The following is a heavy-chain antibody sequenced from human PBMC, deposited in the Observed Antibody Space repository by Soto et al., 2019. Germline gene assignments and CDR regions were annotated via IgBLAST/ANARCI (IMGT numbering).Heavy chain of an antibody. Sequence: QVQLVQSGAEVKKPGASVKVSCKASGYTFTSYDINWVWLATGQGLEWMGWMNPNSGNTAYAQKFQGRVTMGRNTSISTAYMELSSLRSEDTVVYYCARLKQDYAVAWGQGTLVTVSS. CDR1: GYTFTSYD. CDR3: ARLKQDYAVA. V-gene: IGHV1-8*01. CDR2: MNPNSGNT. D-gene: IGHD3-16*01. J-gene: IGHJ5*02.